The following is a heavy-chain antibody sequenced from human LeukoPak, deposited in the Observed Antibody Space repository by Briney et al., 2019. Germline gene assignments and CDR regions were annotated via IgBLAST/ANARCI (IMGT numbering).Heavy chain of an antibody. Sequence: SVKVSCKASGGTFSSYAISWVRQAPGQGLEWMGGIIPIFGTANYAQKFQGSVTITADKSTSTAYMELSSLRSEDTAVYYCARGEDTMVRGVDYWGQGTLVTVSS. D-gene: IGHD3-10*01. CDR1: GGTFSSYA. CDR3: ARGEDTMVRGVDY. J-gene: IGHJ4*02. V-gene: IGHV1-69*06. CDR2: IIPIFGTA.